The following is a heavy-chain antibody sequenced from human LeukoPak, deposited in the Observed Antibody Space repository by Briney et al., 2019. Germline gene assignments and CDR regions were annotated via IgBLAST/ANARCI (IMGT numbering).Heavy chain of an antibody. CDR1: GYTFTSYD. Sequence: ASVKVSCKASGYTFTSYDINWVRQATGQGLEWMGWMNPNSGSTGYAQKFQGRVTMPRNTSISTAYMELSSLRSEDTAVYYCATTRITMVRGVLGYWGQATLVTVSS. D-gene: IGHD3-10*01. V-gene: IGHV1-8*01. CDR2: MNPNSGST. CDR3: ATTRITMVRGVLGY. J-gene: IGHJ4*02.